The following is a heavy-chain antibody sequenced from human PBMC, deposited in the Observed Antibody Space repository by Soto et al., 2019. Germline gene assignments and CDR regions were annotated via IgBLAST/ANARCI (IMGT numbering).Heavy chain of an antibody. Sequence: SETLSLTCTVSGGSFKSGSYSWSWIRQPPGKGLEWIGYVYHTGRTSYNPSLKSRVSISMDTSKNQFSLNLDSATAADTAVYFCARDFAYFDSWGQGILVTVSS. CDR3: ARDFAYFDS. V-gene: IGHV4-61*01. D-gene: IGHD3-3*01. CDR1: GGSFKSGSYS. CDR2: VYHTGRT. J-gene: IGHJ4*02.